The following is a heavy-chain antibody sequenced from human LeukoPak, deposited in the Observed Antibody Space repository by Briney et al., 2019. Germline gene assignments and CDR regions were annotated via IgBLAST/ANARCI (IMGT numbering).Heavy chain of an antibody. D-gene: IGHD3-10*01. CDR3: AKGSIYYYGSGSYDDY. Sequence: GGSLRLSCAASGFTFSSYAMSWVRQAPGKGLEWVSVISGSGGNTYYADSVKGRFTISRDNSKNTLYLQMNSLRAEDTAVYYCAKGSIYYYGSGSYDDYWGQGTLVTVSS. CDR1: GFTFSSYA. V-gene: IGHV3-23*01. J-gene: IGHJ4*02. CDR2: ISGSGGNT.